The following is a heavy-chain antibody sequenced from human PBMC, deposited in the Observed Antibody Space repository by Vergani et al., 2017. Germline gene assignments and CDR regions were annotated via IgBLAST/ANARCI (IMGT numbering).Heavy chain of an antibody. CDR1: GDSIISRSYY. CDR2: IYNSGNG. Sequence: QMQLQESGPGLVKASETLSLTCTVSGDSIISRSYYWGWIRQPPGKGREWIGIIYNSGNGDSSSSLKSRVTISADTSKNQFSLRLTSVTAADTAVYYCASGKYYSDSTSHFRGRYFDVWGRGTLVTVPS. J-gene: IGHJ2*01. D-gene: IGHD3-16*01. V-gene: IGHV4-39*01. CDR3: ASGKYYSDSTSHFRGRYFDV.